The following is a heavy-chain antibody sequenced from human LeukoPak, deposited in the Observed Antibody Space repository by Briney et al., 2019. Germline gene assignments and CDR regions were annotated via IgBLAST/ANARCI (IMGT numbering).Heavy chain of an antibody. Sequence: SQTPSLTCAISVDSVSSNSAAWNWIRHSPSRGLEWLGRTYYRANWYNDYAVSVKSRIIINPDTSNNQFSLQLNSVTPEDTAVYYCARHLEYSSSFLSFDIWGQGTMVTVSS. CDR1: VDSVSSNSAA. J-gene: IGHJ3*02. V-gene: IGHV6-1*01. CDR2: TYYRANWYN. CDR3: ARHLEYSSSFLSFDI. D-gene: IGHD6-13*01.